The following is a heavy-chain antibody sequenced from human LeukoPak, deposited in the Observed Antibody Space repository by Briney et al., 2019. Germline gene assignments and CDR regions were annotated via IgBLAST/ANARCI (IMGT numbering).Heavy chain of an antibody. J-gene: IGHJ4*02. CDR1: GFTVRSIY. D-gene: IGHD5-18*01. V-gene: IGHV3-53*01. Sequence: GGSLRLSCAASGFTVRSIYMTSVRQAPGKGLERVSSFYSGGSSYSADSVKGRFIISRDSSTDTLYLQMNSLRVEDTAVYFCARDRGYGYGFFDYWGQGTLVTVSS. CDR2: FYSGGSS. CDR3: ARDRGYGYGFFDY.